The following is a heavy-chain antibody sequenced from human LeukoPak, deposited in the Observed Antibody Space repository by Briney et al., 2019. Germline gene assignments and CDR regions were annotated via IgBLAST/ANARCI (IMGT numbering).Heavy chain of an antibody. CDR2: IYYSGST. CDR1: GGSLSSSSYY. Sequence: SETLSLTCTVSGGSLSSSSYYWGWIRQPPGKGLEWIGSIYYSGSTYYNPSLKSRVTISVDTSKNQFSLKLSSVAAADTAVYYCARDHSSSGFDYWGQGTLVTVSS. J-gene: IGHJ4*02. D-gene: IGHD6-6*01. V-gene: IGHV4-39*07. CDR3: ARDHSSSGFDY.